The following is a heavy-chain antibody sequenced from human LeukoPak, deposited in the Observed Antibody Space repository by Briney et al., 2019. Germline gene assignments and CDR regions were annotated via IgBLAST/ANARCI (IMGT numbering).Heavy chain of an antibody. CDR3: ARDRGSTEFDY. D-gene: IGHD1-26*01. CDR1: GGSFSGYY. J-gene: IGHJ4*02. V-gene: IGHV4-34*01. CDR2: INHSGST. Sequence: SETLSLTCAVYGGSFSGYYWSWIRQPPGKGLEWIGEINHSGSTNYNPSLKSRVTISVDTSKNQFSLKLSSVTAADTAVYYCARDRGSTEFDYWGQGTLVTVSS.